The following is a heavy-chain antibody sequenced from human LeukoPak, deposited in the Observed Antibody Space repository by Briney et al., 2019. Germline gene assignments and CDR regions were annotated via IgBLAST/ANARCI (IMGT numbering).Heavy chain of an antibody. CDR1: GFTFSSYG. Sequence: PGGSLRLSCAASGFTFSSYGMHWVRQAPGKGLEWVAVISYDGSNKYYADSVKGRFTISRDNSKNTLYVQMNSLRVEDTAVYYCARGGNYGDNDGLDYWGQGTLVTVSS. J-gene: IGHJ4*02. V-gene: IGHV3-30*03. D-gene: IGHD4-17*01. CDR3: ARGGNYGDNDGLDY. CDR2: ISYDGSNK.